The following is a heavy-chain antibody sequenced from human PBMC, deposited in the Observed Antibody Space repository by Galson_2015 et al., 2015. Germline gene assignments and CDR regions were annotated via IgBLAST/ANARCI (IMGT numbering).Heavy chain of an antibody. CDR1: GGTFSSYA. J-gene: IGHJ5*02. V-gene: IGHV1-69*13. CDR2: IIPIFGTA. Sequence: SVKVSCKASGGTFSSYAIGWVRQAPGQGLEWMGGIIPIFGTANYAQKFQGRVTITADESTSTAYMELGSLRSEDTAVYYCARDGYYDFWSGPTRNWFDPWGQGTLVTVSS. D-gene: IGHD3-3*01. CDR3: ARDGYYDFWSGPTRNWFDP.